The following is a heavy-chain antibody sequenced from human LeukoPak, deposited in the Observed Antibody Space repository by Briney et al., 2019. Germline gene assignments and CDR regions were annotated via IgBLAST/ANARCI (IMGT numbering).Heavy chain of an antibody. CDR1: GYSISSGYY. Sequence: SETLSLTCAVSGYSISSGYYWGWIRQPPGKGLEWIGSIYRSGSTYYNPSLKSRVTISVDTSKNQFSLKLSSVTAADTAVYYCARNDYYDSSGTNWFDPWGQGTLVTVSS. CDR2: IYRSGST. CDR3: ARNDYYDSSGTNWFDP. D-gene: IGHD3-22*01. J-gene: IGHJ5*02. V-gene: IGHV4-38-2*01.